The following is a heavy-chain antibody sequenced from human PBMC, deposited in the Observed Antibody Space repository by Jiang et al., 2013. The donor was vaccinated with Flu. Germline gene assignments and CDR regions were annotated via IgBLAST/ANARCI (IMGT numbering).Heavy chain of an antibody. V-gene: IGHV1-69*04. CDR1: GGTFSSYA. CDR2: IIPILGIT. CDR3: AILSSSADGSSWGGYDY. D-gene: IGHD3-22*01. Sequence: SGGTFSSYAISWVRQAPGQGLDWMGRIIPILGITNYGQKLQGRVTITADKSTTTAYMELSSLRSEDTAIYYCAILSSSADGSSWGGYDYWGQGTLVTVSS. J-gene: IGHJ4*02.